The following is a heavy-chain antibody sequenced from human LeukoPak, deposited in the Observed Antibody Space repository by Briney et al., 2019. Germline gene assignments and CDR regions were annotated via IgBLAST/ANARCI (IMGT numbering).Heavy chain of an antibody. Sequence: EGPLRLSCAASGFTFSSYAMRWVRQAPGKGLEWVSGISGSDISTYYADSVKGRFTISRDNSKNTLYLRMNSLRAEDTAVYYCAKFPRGDLYYYDSSGYLEYWGQGTLVTVSS. D-gene: IGHD3-22*01. CDR3: AKFPRGDLYYYDSSGYLEY. V-gene: IGHV3-23*01. J-gene: IGHJ4*02. CDR1: GFTFSSYA. CDR2: ISGSDIST.